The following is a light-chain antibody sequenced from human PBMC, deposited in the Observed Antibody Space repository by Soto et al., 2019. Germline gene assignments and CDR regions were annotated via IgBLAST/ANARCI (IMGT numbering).Light chain of an antibody. CDR1: QSLSSSY. CDR2: GAS. V-gene: IGKV3-20*01. Sequence: EIVLTQSPGTLSLSPGERATLSCRASQSLSSSYLAWYQQKPGQAPRLLIYGASSRATGIPDRFSGSGSGTDFTLTISRLEPEDFAVYYCQQYVSSPLYTFGQGTKLEIK. CDR3: QQYVSSPLYT. J-gene: IGKJ2*01.